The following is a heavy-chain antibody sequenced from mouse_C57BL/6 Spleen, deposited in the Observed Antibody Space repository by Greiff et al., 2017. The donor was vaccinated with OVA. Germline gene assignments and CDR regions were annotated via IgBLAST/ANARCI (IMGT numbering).Heavy chain of an antibody. V-gene: IGHV1-15*01. J-gene: IGHJ4*01. Sequence: QVQLQQSGAELVRPGASVTLSCKASGYTFTDYEMHWVKQTPVHGLEWIGAIDPETGGTAYNQKFKGKAILTADKSSSTAYMELRSLTSEDSAVYYCTRSRYYGSSYLYYAMDYWGQGTSVTVSS. CDR2: IDPETGGT. D-gene: IGHD1-1*01. CDR3: TRSRYYGSSYLYYAMDY. CDR1: GYTFTDYE.